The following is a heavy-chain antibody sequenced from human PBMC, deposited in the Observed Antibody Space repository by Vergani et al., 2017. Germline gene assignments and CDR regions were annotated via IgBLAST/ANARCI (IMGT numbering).Heavy chain of an antibody. V-gene: IGHV3-23*01. CDR3: AKEGRSGITPFVAD. Sequence: EVQLLESGGGLVQPGGSLRLSCTASGFIFSTYAMSWVRQAPGKGLEWVSAINRGSTTYYADSVKGRFTISRDNSKNTVFLQMNSLRAEDTAVYYCAKEGRSGITPFVADWGQGTLVTVSS. D-gene: IGHD1-14*01. CDR1: GFIFSTYA. CDR2: INRGSTT. J-gene: IGHJ4*02.